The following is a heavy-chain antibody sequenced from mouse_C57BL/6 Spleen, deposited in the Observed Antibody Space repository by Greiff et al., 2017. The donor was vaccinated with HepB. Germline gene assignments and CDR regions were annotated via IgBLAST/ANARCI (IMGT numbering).Heavy chain of an antibody. CDR2: IHPNSGST. J-gene: IGHJ2*01. Sequence: VQLQQPGAELVKPGASVKLSCKASGYTFTSYWMHWVKQRPGQGLEWIGMIHPNSGSTNYNEKFKSKATLTVDKSSSTAYMQLSSLTSEDSAVYYCARERGSYYFDYWGKGTTLTVSS. CDR1: GYTFTSYW. CDR3: ARERGSYYFDY. V-gene: IGHV1-64*01. D-gene: IGHD3-1*01.